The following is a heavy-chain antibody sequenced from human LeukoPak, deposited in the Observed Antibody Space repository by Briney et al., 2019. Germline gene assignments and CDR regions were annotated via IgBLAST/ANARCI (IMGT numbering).Heavy chain of an antibody. J-gene: IGHJ4*02. V-gene: IGHV3-23*01. D-gene: IGHD3-3*01. CDR1: GFTFSTYA. CDR2: ISGDSGDT. Sequence: GRSLRLSCVGSGFTFSTYAVSWVRQAPGRGLEWVSSISGDSGDTFYEESVKGRFTIFRDNSKSTLYLQMNSLRVDDTAVYYCAKDRITANVGYYFDYWGQGTLVTVSS. CDR3: AKDRITANVGYYFDY.